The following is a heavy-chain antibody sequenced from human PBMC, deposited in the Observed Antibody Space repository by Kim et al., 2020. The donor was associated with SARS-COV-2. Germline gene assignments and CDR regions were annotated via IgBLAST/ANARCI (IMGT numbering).Heavy chain of an antibody. CDR3: ARRSRVSRIDY. J-gene: IGHJ4*01. V-gene: IGHV4-39*01. Sequence: SETLSLTCTVYGGSISSSSYYWGWIRQPPGKGLEGNGSINDSGSTYYNPTLKSRVTISVDTSKNQFSLNLSSVTAADTSVYYCARRSRVSRIDYWGHGTLVTVSS. CDR2: INDSGST. CDR1: GGSISSSSYY. D-gene: IGHD2-15*01.